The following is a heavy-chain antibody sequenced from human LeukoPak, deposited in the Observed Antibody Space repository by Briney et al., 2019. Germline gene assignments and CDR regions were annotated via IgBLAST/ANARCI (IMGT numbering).Heavy chain of an antibody. D-gene: IGHD3-10*02. CDR3: AELGITMIGGV. V-gene: IGHV3-48*03. Sequence: GGSLRLSCAASGFTFSSYAMNWVRQALGKGLEWVSYISSSSTIYYADSVKGRFTISRDNAKNSLYLQMNSLRAEDTAVYYCAELGITMIGGVWGKGTTVTISS. J-gene: IGHJ6*04. CDR2: ISSSSTI. CDR1: GFTFSSYA.